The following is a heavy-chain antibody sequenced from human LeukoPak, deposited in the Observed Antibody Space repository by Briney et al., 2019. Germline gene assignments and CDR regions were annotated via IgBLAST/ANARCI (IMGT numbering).Heavy chain of an antibody. CDR1: GFTFSTYA. V-gene: IGHV3-23*01. CDR2: IRSNGGLS. Sequence: GGSLRLSCAASGFTFSTYAMSWVRQAPGMGLEWISSIRSNGGLSYYADSVKGRFTISRDNSKNTLFLQLDSLRADDTAFYFCASTASYCGFDCYSYFDYWGQGILVTVSS. J-gene: IGHJ4*02. CDR3: ASTASYCGFDCYSYFDY. D-gene: IGHD2-21*02.